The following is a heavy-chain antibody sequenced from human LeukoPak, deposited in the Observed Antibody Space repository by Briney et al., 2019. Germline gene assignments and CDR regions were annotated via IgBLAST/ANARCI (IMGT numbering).Heavy chain of an antibody. CDR1: GFTFSSYA. J-gene: IGHJ4*02. Sequence: PGGSLRLSCAASGFTFSSYAMSWVRQAPGKGLEWVSAISGSGGSTYYADAVKGRFSISRDNSNNTLYLQMNSLRAEDTAVYYCAKDRGSSGWSADDYWGQGTMVTVSS. CDR3: AKDRGSSGWSADDY. CDR2: ISGSGGST. D-gene: IGHD6-19*01. V-gene: IGHV3-23*01.